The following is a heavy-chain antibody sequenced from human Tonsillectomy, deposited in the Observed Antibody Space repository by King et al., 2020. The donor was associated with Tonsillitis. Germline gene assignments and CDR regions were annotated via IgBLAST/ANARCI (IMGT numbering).Heavy chain of an antibody. CDR1: GYTFTSYV. CDR2: INAGNGNT. D-gene: IGHD4-17*01. Sequence: QLVQSGAEVKKPGASVKVSCKASGYTFTSYVMHWVRQAPGQRLEWMGWINAGNGNTKYSQKFKGRVTITRDTSASTTYMELSSLRSEDTAVYYCARDPPSTVTTYYFDYWGQGTLVTVSS. J-gene: IGHJ4*02. CDR3: ARDPPSTVTTYYFDY. V-gene: IGHV1-3*01.